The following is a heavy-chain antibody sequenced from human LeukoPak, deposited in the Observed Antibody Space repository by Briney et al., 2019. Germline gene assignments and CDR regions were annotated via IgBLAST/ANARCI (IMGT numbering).Heavy chain of an antibody. CDR1: GFTFSSYA. V-gene: IGHV3-23*01. D-gene: IGHD6-13*01. CDR3: AKDSMAAGPQYNWFDP. CDR2: ISGSGGST. J-gene: IGHJ5*02. Sequence: GGSLRLSCAASGFTFSSYAMSWVGHAPGKGLEWVLAISGSGGSTYYADSVKGRFTISRDNSKNTLYLQMNSLRAEDTAVYYCAKDSMAAGPQYNWFDPWGQGTLVTISS.